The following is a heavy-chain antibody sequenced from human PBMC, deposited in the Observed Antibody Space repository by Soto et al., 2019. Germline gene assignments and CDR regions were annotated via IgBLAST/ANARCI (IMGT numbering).Heavy chain of an antibody. CDR1: GYTFTSYG. V-gene: IGHV1-18*01. Sequence: ASVKVSCKASGYTFTSYGISWVRQAPGQGLEWMGWISAYNGNTNYAQKLQGRVTMTTDTSTSTAYMELRSLRSDDTAVYYCAISFNSSGTSRAFDIWGQATMVTVSS. CDR2: ISAYNGNT. D-gene: IGHD6-19*01. J-gene: IGHJ3*02. CDR3: AISFNSSGTSRAFDI.